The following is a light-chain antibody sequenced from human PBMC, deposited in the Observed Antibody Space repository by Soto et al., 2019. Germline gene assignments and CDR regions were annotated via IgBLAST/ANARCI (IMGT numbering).Light chain of an antibody. CDR3: QQRSNWPPIT. CDR1: QSVNRY. V-gene: IGKV3-11*01. CDR2: YAS. J-gene: IGKJ5*01. Sequence: EIVLTQSPATLSLSPGERATLSCRASQSVNRYLAWYQQKPGQAPRLLIYYASNRAAGTPARFSGSGSGTDFTLTISSLEPEDFAVYYCQQRSNWPPITFGQGTRLEIK.